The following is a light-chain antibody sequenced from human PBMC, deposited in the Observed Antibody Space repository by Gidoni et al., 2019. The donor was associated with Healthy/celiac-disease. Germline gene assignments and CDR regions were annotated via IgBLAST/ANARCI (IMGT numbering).Light chain of an antibody. CDR3: QQYGSSPG. J-gene: IGKJ2*03. CDR2: GAS. Sequence: EIVLTQSPGTLSLSPGERATLSCRAGQSVSSSYLAWYQQKPGQAPRLLIYGASSRATGIPDRFSGSGSGTDFTLTISRLEPEDFAVYYCQQYGSSPGFGQGTKLEIK. CDR1: QSVSSSY. V-gene: IGKV3-20*01.